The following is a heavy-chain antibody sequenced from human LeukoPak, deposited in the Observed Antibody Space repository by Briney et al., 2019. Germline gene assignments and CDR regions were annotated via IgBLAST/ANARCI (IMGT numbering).Heavy chain of an antibody. CDR1: GGSFSGYY. CDR3: ARRYYDFWSGYYSSIDY. V-gene: IGHV4-34*01. D-gene: IGHD3-3*01. Sequence: PSETLSLTCAVYGGSFSGYYWSWIRQPPGKGLEWIGEINHSGSTNYNPSLKSRVTISVDTPKNQFSLKLSSVTAADTAVYYCARRYYDFWSGYYSSIDYWGQGTLVTVSS. CDR2: INHSGST. J-gene: IGHJ4*02.